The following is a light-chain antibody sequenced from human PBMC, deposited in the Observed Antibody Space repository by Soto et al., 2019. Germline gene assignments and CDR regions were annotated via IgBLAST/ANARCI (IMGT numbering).Light chain of an antibody. CDR3: QSYDSSLSGFV. V-gene: IGLV1-40*01. CDR1: SSNIGAGYD. CDR2: GNY. J-gene: IGLJ1*01. Sequence: QSVLTQPPSVSGAPGQRVTISCTGSSSNIGAGYDVHWYQQLPGTAPKLLIYGNYNRPSGVPDRFSGSKSGTSISLAITGLQAEDEADYYFQSYDSSLSGFVFGTGTKVTV.